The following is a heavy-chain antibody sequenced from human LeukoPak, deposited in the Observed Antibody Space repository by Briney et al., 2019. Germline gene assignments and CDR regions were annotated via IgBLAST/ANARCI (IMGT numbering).Heavy chain of an antibody. CDR3: ARRVDSYWVFDY. J-gene: IGHJ4*02. CDR2: IYPGDSDT. Sequence: GESLKISCKGSGYSFTNYWIGWGRQMPGKGLEWMGIIYPGDSDTRYIPSFQGQVTISADKSINTAYLQWSSLKASDTAMYYCARRVDSYWVFDYWGQGTLVTPSS. V-gene: IGHV5-51*01. D-gene: IGHD1-26*01. CDR1: GYSFTNYW.